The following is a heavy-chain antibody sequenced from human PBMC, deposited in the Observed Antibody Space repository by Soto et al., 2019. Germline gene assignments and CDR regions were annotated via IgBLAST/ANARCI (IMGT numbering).Heavy chain of an antibody. Sequence: PGGSLRLSCSASGFTLQNYAMAWVRQAPGKGLEWVSTLSGGHYGTAYSYSVKGRFTVSRDNSKNCLYLQMNSLGVEDTAMYSWAKGKSTVDIERIVPRGQGSRVTVAA. D-gene: IGHD5-12*01. J-gene: IGHJ5*02. CDR3: AKGKSTVDIERIVP. CDR1: GFTLQNYA. CDR2: LSGGHYGT. V-gene: IGHV3-23*01.